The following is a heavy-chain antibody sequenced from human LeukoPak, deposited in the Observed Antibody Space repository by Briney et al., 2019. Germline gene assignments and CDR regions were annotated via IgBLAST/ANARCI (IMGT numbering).Heavy chain of an antibody. CDR3: ALRYSSSWYPGD. CDR2: ISSSGSTI. V-gene: IGHV3-48*03. CDR1: GFTFSSYE. J-gene: IGHJ4*02. D-gene: IGHD6-13*01. Sequence: PGGSLRLSCAASGFTFSSYEMNWVRQAPGKGLEWVSYISSSGSTIYYADSVKGRFTISRDNAKNSLYLQMNSLRAEDTAVYYCALRYSSSWYPGDWGQGTLVTVSS.